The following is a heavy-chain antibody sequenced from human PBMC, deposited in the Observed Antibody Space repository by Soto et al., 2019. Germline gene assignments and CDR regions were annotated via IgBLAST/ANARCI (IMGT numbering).Heavy chain of an antibody. D-gene: IGHD1-26*01. CDR2: IIPIFGTA. Sequence: SVKVSCKASGGTFSSYAISWVRQAPGQGLEWMGGIIPIFGTANYAQKFQGRVTITADESTSTAYMELSSLRSEDTAVYYCARENSGSHYAFESWGQGTMVSVSS. CDR1: GGTFSSYA. J-gene: IGHJ3*02. CDR3: ARENSGSHYAFES. V-gene: IGHV1-69*13.